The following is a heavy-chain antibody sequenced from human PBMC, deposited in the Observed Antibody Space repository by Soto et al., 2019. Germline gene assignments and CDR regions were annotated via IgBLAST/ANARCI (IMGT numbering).Heavy chain of an antibody. CDR2: ISYDGSNK. Sequence: QVQLVESGGGVVQPGRSLRLSCAASGFTFSSYAMHWVRQAPGKGLEWVAVISYDGSNKYYADSVKGRFTISRDNSKNTLXXQXNXXSAEDTAVYYCARDHDVLVPAAIASLSYYYYGMDVWGQGTTVTVSS. D-gene: IGHD2-2*02. CDR1: GFTFSSYA. J-gene: IGHJ6*02. CDR3: ARDHDVLVPAAIASLSYYYYGMDV. V-gene: IGHV3-30-3*01.